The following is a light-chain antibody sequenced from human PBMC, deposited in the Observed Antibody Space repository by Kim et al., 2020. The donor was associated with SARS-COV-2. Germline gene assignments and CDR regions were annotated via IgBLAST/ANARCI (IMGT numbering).Light chain of an antibody. CDR2: QDS. V-gene: IGLV3-1*01. CDR3: QAWDSSRGV. Sequence: SYELTQPPSVSVSPGQTASITCSGDKLGDKYACWYQQKPGQSPVLVIYQDSKRPSGIPERFSSSNSGNTATLTISGTQAMDEADYYCQAWDSSRGVFGGGTKLTVL. J-gene: IGLJ2*01. CDR1: KLGDKY.